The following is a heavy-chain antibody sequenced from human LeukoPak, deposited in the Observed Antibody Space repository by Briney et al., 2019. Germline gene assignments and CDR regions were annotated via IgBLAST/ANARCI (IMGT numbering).Heavy chain of an antibody. D-gene: IGHD2-21*01. CDR2: IYYSGNT. CDR3: ARGVGGERVDY. CDR1: GGSIGGHY. J-gene: IGHJ4*02. V-gene: IGHV4-59*11. Sequence: PSETLSLTCTVSGGSIGGHYWSWIRQPPGKGLEWIGYIYYSGNTKYNPSLKSRVSISVDTSQTQFSLKLTSVTAADTAVYYCARGVGGERVDYWGRGTLVTVPS.